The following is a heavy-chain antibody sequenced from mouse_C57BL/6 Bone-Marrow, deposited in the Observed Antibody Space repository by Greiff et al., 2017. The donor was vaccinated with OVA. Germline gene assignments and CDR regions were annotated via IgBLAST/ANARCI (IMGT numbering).Heavy chain of an antibody. J-gene: IGHJ4*01. D-gene: IGHD2-5*01. CDR2: IWGVGST. Sequence: VQLKESGPGLVAPSHSLSITCTVSGFSLTSYGVDWVRQSPGKGLEWLGVIWGVGSTNYNSALKSRLSISKDNSKSQVFLKMNSLQTDDTAMYYCARDSNYEGNAMDYWGQGTSVTVSS. V-gene: IGHV2-6*01. CDR3: ARDSNYEGNAMDY. CDR1: GFSLTSYG.